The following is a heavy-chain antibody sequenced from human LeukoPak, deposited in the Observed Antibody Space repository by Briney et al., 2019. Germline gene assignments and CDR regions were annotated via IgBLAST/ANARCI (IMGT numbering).Heavy chain of an antibody. D-gene: IGHD6-6*01. CDR2: ISDSGDGS. V-gene: IGHV3-23*01. CDR3: AKDLSEYSSSPGAFDI. Sequence: GGSLRLSCAASGITFSNYAMSWVRQAPGKGLEWVSGISDSGDGSYYADSVKGRFTISIDSSKNTLYLQMNSLRAEDTAVYYCAKDLSEYSSSPGAFDIWGQGTMVTVSS. CDR1: GITFSNYA. J-gene: IGHJ3*02.